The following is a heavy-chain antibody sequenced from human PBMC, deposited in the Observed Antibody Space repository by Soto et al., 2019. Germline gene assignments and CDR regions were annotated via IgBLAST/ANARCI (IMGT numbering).Heavy chain of an antibody. J-gene: IGHJ5*02. CDR3: AIEIVVVPAAQPEYYNWFDP. D-gene: IGHD2-2*01. CDR1: GYTLTELS. Sequence: ASVKVSCKVSGYTLTELSMHWVRQAPGKGLEWMGGFDPEDGETIYAQKFQGRATMTADTSTDTAYMELSSLRSEDTAVYYCAIEIVVVPAAQPEYYNWFDPWGQGTLVTVSS. CDR2: FDPEDGET. V-gene: IGHV1-24*01.